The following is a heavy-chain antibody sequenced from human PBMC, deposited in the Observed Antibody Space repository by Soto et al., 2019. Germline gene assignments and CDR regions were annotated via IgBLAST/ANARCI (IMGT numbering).Heavy chain of an antibody. D-gene: IGHD2-21*02. CDR1: GYSFTSYW. J-gene: IGHJ3*02. V-gene: IGHV5-51*01. CDR2: IYPGDSDT. CDR3: ARPQRYCGGDCYDAFDI. Sequence: GESLKISCKGSGYSFTSYWIGWVRQMPGKGLEWMGIIYPGDSDTRYSPAFQGQVTISADKSISTAYLQWSSLKASDTAMYYCARPQRYCGGDCYDAFDIWGQGTMVTVSS.